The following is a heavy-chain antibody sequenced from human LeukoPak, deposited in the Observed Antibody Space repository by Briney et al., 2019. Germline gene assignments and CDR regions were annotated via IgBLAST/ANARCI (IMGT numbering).Heavy chain of an antibody. CDR3: ARGGSFYGGNYGY. J-gene: IGHJ4*02. CDR2: IIPILGIA. D-gene: IGHD4-23*01. Sequence: SVKVSCKASGGTFSSYAISWVRQAPGQGLEWVGRIIPILGIANYAQKFQGRVTITADKSTSTAYMELSSLRSEDTAVYYCARGGSFYGGNYGYWGQGTLVTVSS. V-gene: IGHV1-69*04. CDR1: GGTFSSYA.